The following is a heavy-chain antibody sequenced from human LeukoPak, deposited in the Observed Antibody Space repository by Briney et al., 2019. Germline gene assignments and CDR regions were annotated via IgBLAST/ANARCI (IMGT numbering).Heavy chain of an antibody. Sequence: SGTLSLTCAVSGGSISSSNWWSWVRQPPGKGLEWIGEIYHSGSTNYNPSLKSRVTISVDKSKNQFSPKLSSVTAADTAVYYCARVYCSSTSCSYGMDVWGKGTTVTVSS. CDR1: GGSISSSNW. D-gene: IGHD2-2*01. J-gene: IGHJ6*04. CDR3: ARVYCSSTSCSYGMDV. V-gene: IGHV4-4*02. CDR2: IYHSGST.